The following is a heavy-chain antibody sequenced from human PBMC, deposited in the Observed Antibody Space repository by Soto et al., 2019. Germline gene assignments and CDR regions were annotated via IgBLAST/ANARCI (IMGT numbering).Heavy chain of an antibody. CDR3: VRCAVGLQYNWFDR. CDR2: IYYSGST. V-gene: IGHV4-31*03. CDR1: CGSISSGGYY. D-gene: IGHD4-4*01. Sequence: SETLSLTCTVSCGSISSGGYYWSWIRQHPGKGLEWIGYIYYSGSTYYNPSLKSRVTISVDTSKNQFSLKLSSVTAADTAVYYCVRCAVGLQYNWFDRWGQGTRVTVSS. J-gene: IGHJ5*02.